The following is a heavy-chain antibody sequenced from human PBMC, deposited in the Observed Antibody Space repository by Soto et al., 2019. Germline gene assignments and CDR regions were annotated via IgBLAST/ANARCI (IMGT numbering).Heavy chain of an antibody. V-gene: IGHV4-34*01. J-gene: IGHJ3*02. Sequence: PSETLSLTCIVSGGSFSTYYYNWIRQSPGKGLEWIGEINHSGNNNYSPSLKSRVTMSLDTSKNQLSLKLTSVTAADTAVYYCARGGSNDWQVAFDIWGQGTMVTV. CDR3: ARGGSNDWQVAFDI. CDR2: INHSGNN. CDR1: GGSFSTYY. D-gene: IGHD3-9*01.